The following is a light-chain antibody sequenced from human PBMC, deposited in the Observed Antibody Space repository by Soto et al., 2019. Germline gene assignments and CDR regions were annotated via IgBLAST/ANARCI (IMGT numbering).Light chain of an antibody. Sequence: DIQMTQSPSSLSGSAGDRVTITFRASQSISGYLNWYQQKPGKAPKVLMYGTSILQTGVSSRFSGSGSGTDFTLTINSLQPEDFATYYCQQSYSTPWTFVQVTKVEI. CDR1: QSISGY. J-gene: IGKJ1*01. CDR2: GTS. V-gene: IGKV1-39*01. CDR3: QQSYSTPWT.